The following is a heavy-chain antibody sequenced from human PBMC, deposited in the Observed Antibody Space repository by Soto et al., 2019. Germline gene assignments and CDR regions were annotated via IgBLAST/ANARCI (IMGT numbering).Heavy chain of an antibody. V-gene: IGHV4-59*08. CDR3: ARQQLERDFDY. J-gene: IGHJ4*02. Sequence: SETLSLTCTVSGGSISSYYWSWIRQPPGKGLEWIGYIYYSGSTNYNPSLKSRVTISVDTSKNQFSLKLSSVTAADTAVYYWARQQLERDFDYWGQGTLVTVSS. D-gene: IGHD1-1*01. CDR1: GGSISSYY. CDR2: IYYSGST.